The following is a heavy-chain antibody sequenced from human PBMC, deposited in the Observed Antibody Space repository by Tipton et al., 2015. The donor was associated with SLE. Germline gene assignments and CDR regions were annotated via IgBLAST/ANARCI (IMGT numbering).Heavy chain of an antibody. Sequence: SLRLSCAASGFTFSSYGMHWVRQAPGKGLEWVAVIWYDGSNKYYADSVKGRFTISRDNSKNTLYLQMSSLRAEDTAVYYCVKDKVQEVVGYWGQGTLVTVSS. CDR3: VKDKVQEVVGY. CDR1: GFTFSSYG. D-gene: IGHD2-2*01. CDR2: IWYDGSNK. J-gene: IGHJ4*02. V-gene: IGHV3-33*06.